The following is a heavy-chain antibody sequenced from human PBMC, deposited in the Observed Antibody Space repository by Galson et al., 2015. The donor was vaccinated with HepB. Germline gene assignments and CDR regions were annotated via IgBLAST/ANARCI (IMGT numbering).Heavy chain of an antibody. Sequence: SLRLSCAASGFTVSSNYMSWVRQAPGKGLEWVSVIYSGGSTYYADSVKGRFTISRDNSKNTLYLQMNSLRAEDTAVNYCARDGYSSSWYVRYFDLWGRGTLVTVSS. V-gene: IGHV3-66*01. D-gene: IGHD6-13*01. CDR1: GFTVSSNY. J-gene: IGHJ2*01. CDR2: IYSGGST. CDR3: ARDGYSSSWYVRYFDL.